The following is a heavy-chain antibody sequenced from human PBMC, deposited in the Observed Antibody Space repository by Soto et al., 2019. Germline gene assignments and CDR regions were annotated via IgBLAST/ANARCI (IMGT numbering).Heavy chain of an antibody. J-gene: IGHJ5*02. V-gene: IGHV3-74*01. Sequence: PGGSLRLSCTASGFTFSSYWMHWVRQAPGKGLVWVSRINGDGRTTSYGDSVKGRFTISRDNAKNTLSLQMNSLRVDDTAIYYCVRALGRFDPWGQGTLVTVSS. D-gene: IGHD7-27*01. CDR1: GFTFSSYW. CDR2: INGDGRTT. CDR3: VRALGRFDP.